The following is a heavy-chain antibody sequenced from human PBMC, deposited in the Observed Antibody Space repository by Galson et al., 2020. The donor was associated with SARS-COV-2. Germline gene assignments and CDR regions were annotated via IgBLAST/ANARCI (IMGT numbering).Heavy chain of an antibody. V-gene: IGHV3-33*08. CDR1: GFTFSNFG. J-gene: IGHJ5*02. CDR2: IWYDGSNK. Sequence: GESLKISCAASGFTFSNFGMHWVRQAPGKGLEWVAVIWYDGSNKYYADSVKGRFTISRENAKNSLYLQMNSLRAEDTAVYYCARGANWFDPWGQGTLVTVSS. CDR3: ARGANWFDP.